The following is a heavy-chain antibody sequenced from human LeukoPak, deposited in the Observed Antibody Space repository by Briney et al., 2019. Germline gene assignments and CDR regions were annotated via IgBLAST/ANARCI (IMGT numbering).Heavy chain of an antibody. Sequence: EASVKVSCKASGYTFTSYGINWVRQAPGQGLEWMGWISAYNGNTNYAQKLQGRVTMTTDTSTSTAYMELRSLRSDDTAVYYCARIEKGYSSSSDSPYYYYMDVWGKGTTVTVSS. V-gene: IGHV1-18*01. D-gene: IGHD6-6*01. CDR3: ARIEKGYSSSSDSPYYYYMDV. J-gene: IGHJ6*03. CDR2: ISAYNGNT. CDR1: GYTFTSYG.